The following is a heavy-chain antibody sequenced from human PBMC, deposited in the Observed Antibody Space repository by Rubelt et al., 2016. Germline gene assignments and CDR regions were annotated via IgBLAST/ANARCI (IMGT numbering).Heavy chain of an antibody. CDR1: GYTLTELS. Sequence: QVQLVQSGAEVKKPGASVKVSCKVSGYTLTELSMHWVRQAPGKGLEWMGGFDPEVGETIYAQKFQGRITRTQDTATASAYMGLSSLRSEDTAVYYCATRTVGVIGPHAFDIWGQGTMVTVSS. CDR2: FDPEVGET. J-gene: IGHJ3*02. D-gene: IGHD3-10*01. CDR3: ATRTVGVIGPHAFDI. V-gene: IGHV1-24*01.